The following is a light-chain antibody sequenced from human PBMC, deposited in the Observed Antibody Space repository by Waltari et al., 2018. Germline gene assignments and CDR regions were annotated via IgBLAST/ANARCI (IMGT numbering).Light chain of an antibody. CDR3: QQYNTGPPCT. V-gene: IGKV3-15*01. CDR2: GAS. CDR1: QSISFN. J-gene: IGKJ1*01. Sequence: EIVMTQSPATLSVSPGERATLSCRASQSISFNLAWYQQKPGQASRLLIYGASTRASGIPARFSGSGSGTDFSLTISSLQSEDFAVYFCQQYNTGPPCTFGQGTKVEVK.